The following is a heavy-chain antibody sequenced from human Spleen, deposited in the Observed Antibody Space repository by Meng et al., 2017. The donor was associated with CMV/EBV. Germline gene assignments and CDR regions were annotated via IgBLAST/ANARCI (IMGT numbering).Heavy chain of an antibody. J-gene: IGHJ3*02. D-gene: IGHD2-2*01. CDR2: SRSKLRRYTT. V-gene: IGHV3-72*01. CDR1: GFPFSDYY. CDR3: AKGDDVVAAARGTTCHI. Sequence: GESLKISCAASGFPFSDYYMDWVRQAPGKRLEWVGRSRSKLRRYTTEYAASVKGRFTISRDNSKNTFYLQMNSLRADDTAVYYCAKGDDVVAAARGTTCHIWGQGTMVTVSS.